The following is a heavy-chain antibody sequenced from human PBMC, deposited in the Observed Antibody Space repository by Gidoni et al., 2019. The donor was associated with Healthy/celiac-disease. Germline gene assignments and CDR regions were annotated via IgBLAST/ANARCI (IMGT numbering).Heavy chain of an antibody. D-gene: IGHD1-7*01. CDR2: MNCGNGNT. CDR3: ARAPMMELFDY. J-gene: IGHJ4*02. V-gene: IGHV1-3*01. Sequence: QFQLVQSRAEVKKPGSSVTVSCKASGYTSTSYAMHWVRQPSGQRREWMGWMNCGNGNTKYSQKFQGRVTSTRDKSASTAYMELSSRRSEDTAVYYCARAPMMELFDYWGQGTLVTVSS. CDR1: GYTSTSYA.